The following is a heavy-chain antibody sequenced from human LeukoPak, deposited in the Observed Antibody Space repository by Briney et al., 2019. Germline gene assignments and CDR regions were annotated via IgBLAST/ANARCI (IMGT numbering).Heavy chain of an antibody. V-gene: IGHV4-59*01. J-gene: IGHJ4*02. CDR3: AREVGYCSGGSCYSYFDY. CDR1: GRSISNYL. CDR2: IHYSGST. Sequence: SDTLPLTCTVCGRSISNYLWSWIRQPPGEGLEWNGYIHYSGSTNYNASLTNRVTISVDTSKNQFSLKLSSVTAADTAVYYCAREVGYCSGGSCYSYFDYWGQGTLVTVSS. D-gene: IGHD2-15*01.